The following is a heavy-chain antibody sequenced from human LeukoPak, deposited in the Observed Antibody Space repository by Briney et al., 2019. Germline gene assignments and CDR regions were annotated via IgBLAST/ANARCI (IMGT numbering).Heavy chain of an antibody. CDR1: GYTFTDYY. V-gene: IGHV1-2*02. CDR2: INPNSGGT. Sequence: GASVKVSCKASGYTFTDYYLHWVRQAPGQGLEWMGWINPNSGGTNYAQKCQGRVTMTRDMSTSTVYMELSSLRSEDTAVYYCARGADYYDSSGPGWFDPWGQGTLVTVSS. J-gene: IGHJ5*02. CDR3: ARGADYYDSSGPGWFDP. D-gene: IGHD3-22*01.